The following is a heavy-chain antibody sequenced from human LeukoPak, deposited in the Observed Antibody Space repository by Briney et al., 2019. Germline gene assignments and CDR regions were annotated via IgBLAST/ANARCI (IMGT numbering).Heavy chain of an antibody. J-gene: IGHJ4*02. V-gene: IGHV4-34*01. CDR3: ARAPDPPDYYYDSSGYYFFDY. CDR2: INHSGST. CDR1: GGSFSGYY. Sequence: PSETLSLTCAVYGGSFSGYYWSWIRQPPGKGLEWIGEINHSGSTNYNPSLKSRVTISVDTSKNQFSLKLSSVTAADTAVYYCARAPDPPDYYYDSSGYYFFDYWGQGTLVTVSS. D-gene: IGHD3-22*01.